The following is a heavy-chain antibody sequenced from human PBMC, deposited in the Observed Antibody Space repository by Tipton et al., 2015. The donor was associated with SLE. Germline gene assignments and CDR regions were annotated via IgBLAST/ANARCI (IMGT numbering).Heavy chain of an antibody. Sequence: LRLSCAVYGGSFSGYYWSWIRQPPGKGLEWIGEINHSGSTNYNPSLKSRVTKSVDTSKNQFSLKLSSVTAADTAVYYCARVRPPLSIFGVVKGTDYYYMDVWDKGTTVTVPS. D-gene: IGHD3-3*01. CDR3: ARVRPPLSIFGVVKGTDYYYMDV. CDR2: INHSGST. V-gene: IGHV4-34*01. CDR1: GGSFSGYY. J-gene: IGHJ6*03.